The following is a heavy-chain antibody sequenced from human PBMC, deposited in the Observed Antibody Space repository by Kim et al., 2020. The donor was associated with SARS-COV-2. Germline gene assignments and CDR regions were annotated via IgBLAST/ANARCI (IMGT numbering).Heavy chain of an antibody. CDR3: ARPSSRFGDYAL. CDR2: VYYTGDT. V-gene: IGHV4-39*01. Sequence: SETLSLTCTVSGGSIRTAFYWGWIRQPPGKGLEWIGSVYYTGDTYYSPSLKGRVTIYVDTSKNQFSLDVNSVTAADTAMYYCARPSSRFGDYALWGQGT. D-gene: IGHD3-10*01. CDR1: GGSIRTAFY. J-gene: IGHJ4*02.